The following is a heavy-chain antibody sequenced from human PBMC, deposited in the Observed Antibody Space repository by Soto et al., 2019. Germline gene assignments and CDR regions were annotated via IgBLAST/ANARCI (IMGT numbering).Heavy chain of an antibody. D-gene: IGHD4-17*01. J-gene: IGHJ4*02. CDR1: GYTLTELS. CDR2: FDPEDGET. Sequence: ASVKVSCKVSGYTLTELSMHWVRQAPGKGLEWMGGFDPEDGETIYAQKFQGRVTMTEDTSTDTAYMELSSLRSEDTAVYYCATMEPYGEPPLFDYWGQGTLVTV. CDR3: ATMEPYGEPPLFDY. V-gene: IGHV1-24*01.